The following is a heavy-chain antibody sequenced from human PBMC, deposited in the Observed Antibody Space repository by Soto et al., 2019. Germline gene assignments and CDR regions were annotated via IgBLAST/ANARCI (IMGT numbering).Heavy chain of an antibody. V-gene: IGHV4-34*01. J-gene: IGHJ4*02. D-gene: IGHD2-15*01. CDR2: INHSGST. CDR3: ARGPFLRSLRGGPRRDYRFDY. Sequence: SETLALTCAVYGGSFSGYYWSWIRQPPGKGLEWIGEINHSGSTNYNPSLKSRVTISVDTSKNQFSLKLSSVTAADTAVYYCARGPFLRSLRGGPRRDYRFDYWGQGTLVTVSS. CDR1: GGSFSGYY.